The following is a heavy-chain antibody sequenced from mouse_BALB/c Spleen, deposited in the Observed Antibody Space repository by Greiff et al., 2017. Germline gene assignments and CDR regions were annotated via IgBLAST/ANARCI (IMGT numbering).Heavy chain of an antibody. Sequence: EVQLVESGGGLVQPGGSMKLSCVASGFTFSNYWMNWVRQSPEKGLEWVAEIRLKSNNYATHYAESVKGRFTISRDDSKSSVYLQMNNLRAEDTGIYYCTRDWDDWYFDVWGAGTTVTVSS. J-gene: IGHJ1*01. CDR1: GFTFSNYW. CDR3: TRDWDDWYFDV. V-gene: IGHV6-6*02. D-gene: IGHD4-1*01. CDR2: IRLKSNNYAT.